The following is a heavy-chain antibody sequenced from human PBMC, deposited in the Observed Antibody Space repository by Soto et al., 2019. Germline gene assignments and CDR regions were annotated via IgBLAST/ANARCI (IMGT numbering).Heavy chain of an antibody. CDR1: GDSVSSNSAA. CDR3: ARVRGLSVKGSNYYYGMDV. Sequence: PSQTLSLTCAISGDSVSSNSAAWNWIRQSPSRGLEWLGRTYYRSKWYNDYAVSVKSRITINPDTSKNQFSLQLNSVTPEDTAVYYCARVRGLSVKGSNYYYGMDVWGQGTTVTVSS. D-gene: IGHD5-12*01. J-gene: IGHJ6*02. V-gene: IGHV6-1*01. CDR2: TYYRSKWYN.